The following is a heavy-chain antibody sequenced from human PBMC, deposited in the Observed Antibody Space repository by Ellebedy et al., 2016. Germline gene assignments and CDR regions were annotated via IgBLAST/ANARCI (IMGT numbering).Heavy chain of an antibody. CDR3: ASKHRAGYNEFDH. V-gene: IGHV3-15*01. CDR2: IKTKTDGGTT. Sequence: GGSLRLSXVASGFTFSNAWLSWVRQAPGKGLEWVGRIKTKTDGGTTDYAEPVKGRLTILRDDSKNTVYLQMNSLKTEDTAMYYCASKHRAGYNEFDHWGQGTLVTVSS. CDR1: GFTFSNAW. J-gene: IGHJ4*02. D-gene: IGHD5-24*01.